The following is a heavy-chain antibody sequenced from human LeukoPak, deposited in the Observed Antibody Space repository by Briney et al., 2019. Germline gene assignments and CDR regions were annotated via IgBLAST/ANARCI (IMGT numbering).Heavy chain of an antibody. Sequence: GVSLRLSCAASGFTFSSYAMSWVRQAPGKGLEWVSAISGSGGSTYYADSVKGRFTISRDNSKNTLYLQMNSLRAEDTSVYYCAKSPGSTDGYWGQGTLVTVSS. CDR1: GFTFSSYA. V-gene: IGHV3-23*01. CDR3: AKSPGSTDGY. D-gene: IGHD2-2*01. CDR2: ISGSGGST. J-gene: IGHJ4*02.